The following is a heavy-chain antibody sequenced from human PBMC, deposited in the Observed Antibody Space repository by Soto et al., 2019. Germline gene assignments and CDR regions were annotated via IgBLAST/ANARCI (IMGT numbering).Heavy chain of an antibody. CDR3: ARASDWNYEFYNWFDP. V-gene: IGHV1-18*01. CDR1: CFTLSRHV. D-gene: IGHD1-7*01. Sequence: GAAVKVSCEGSCFTLSRHVMSWGRPGPGQGLEWMGWISAYNGNTNYAQKLQGRVTMTTDTSTSTAYMELRSLRSDDTAVYYCARASDWNYEFYNWFDPWGQGTLVTVSS. CDR2: ISAYNGNT. J-gene: IGHJ5*02.